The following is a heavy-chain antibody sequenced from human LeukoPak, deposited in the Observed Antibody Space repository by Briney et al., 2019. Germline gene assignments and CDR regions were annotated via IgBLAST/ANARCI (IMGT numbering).Heavy chain of an antibody. CDR1: GGSFSGYY. V-gene: IGHV4-34*01. J-gene: IGHJ6*03. Sequence: SSETLSLTCAVYGGSFSGYYWSWIRQPPGKGLEWIGEINHSGSTNYNPSLKSRVTISVDTSKNQFSLKLSSVTAADTAVYYCASDLIAARTRGYMDVWGKRTTVTVSS. CDR2: INHSGST. D-gene: IGHD6-6*01. CDR3: ASDLIAARTRGYMDV.